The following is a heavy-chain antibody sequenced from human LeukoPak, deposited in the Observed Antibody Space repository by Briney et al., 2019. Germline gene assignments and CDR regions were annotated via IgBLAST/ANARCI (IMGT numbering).Heavy chain of an antibody. CDR2: INHSGST. V-gene: IGHV4-39*01. D-gene: IGHD3-22*01. J-gene: IGHJ4*02. CDR3: ATTSYYYDSPDY. Sequence: SETLSLTCTVSGGSISSGSYYWSWIRQPPGKGLEWIGEINHSGSTNYNPSLKSRVTISVDTSKNQFSLKLSSVTAADTAVYYCATTSYYYDSPDYWGQGTLVTVSS. CDR1: GGSISSGSYY.